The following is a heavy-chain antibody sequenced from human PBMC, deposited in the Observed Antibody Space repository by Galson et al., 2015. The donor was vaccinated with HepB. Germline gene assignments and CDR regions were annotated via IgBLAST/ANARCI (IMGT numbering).Heavy chain of an antibody. V-gene: IGHV3-21*01. CDR3: ARVGAVAGSYYFDY. Sequence: SLRLSCAASGFTFSSYSMNWVRQAPGKGLEWVSSISSSSSYKYYADSVKGRFTISRDNAKNSLYLQMNSLRAEDTAVYYCARVGAVAGSYYFDYWGQGTLVTVSS. CDR2: ISSSSSYK. J-gene: IGHJ4*02. D-gene: IGHD6-19*01. CDR1: GFTFSSYS.